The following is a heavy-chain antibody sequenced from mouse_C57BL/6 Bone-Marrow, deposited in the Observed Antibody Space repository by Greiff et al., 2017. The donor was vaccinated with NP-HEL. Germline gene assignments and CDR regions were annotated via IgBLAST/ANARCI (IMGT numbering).Heavy chain of an antibody. CDR2: IRSKSSNYAT. CDR3: VREHYYGSRYAMDY. J-gene: IGHJ4*01. D-gene: IGHD1-1*01. Sequence: EVQRVESGGGLVQPKGSLKLSCAASGFTFNTYAMHWVRQAPGKGLEWVARIRSKSSNYATYYADSVKDRFTISRDDSQSMLYLQMNNLKTEDTAMYYCVREHYYGSRYAMDYWGQGTSVTVSS. V-gene: IGHV10-3*01. CDR1: GFTFNTYA.